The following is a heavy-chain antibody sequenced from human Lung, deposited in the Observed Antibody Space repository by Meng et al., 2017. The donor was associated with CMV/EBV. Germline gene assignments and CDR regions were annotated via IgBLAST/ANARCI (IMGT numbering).Heavy chain of an antibody. V-gene: IGHV3-21*01. CDR1: GFTFSGYC. D-gene: IGHD3-3*01. CDR2: ISSSSTYI. CDR3: VRDLPPYYDFWSGYLDF. Sequence: SCAASGFTFSGYCMNWVRQAPGKGLEWVSSISSSSTYIYYADSVKGRFTISRDNAKNSLYLEMNSLRAEDTAVYYCVRDLPPYYDFWSGYLDFWGQGTLVTVSS. J-gene: IGHJ4*02.